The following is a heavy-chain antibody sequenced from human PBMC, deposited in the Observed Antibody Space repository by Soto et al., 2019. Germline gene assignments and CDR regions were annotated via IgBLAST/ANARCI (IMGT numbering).Heavy chain of an antibody. V-gene: IGHV1-3*01. CDR1: GYTFTSYA. CDR2: INAGNGNT. J-gene: IGHJ4*02. Sequence: QVQLVQSGAEVKKPGASVKVSCKASGYTFTSYAMHWVRQAPGQRLERMGWINAGNGNTKYSQKCQGRVTITRDTSASTAYMELSSLRSEDTAVYYCARGQGGTYYYDSSGYLPSDYWGQGTLVTVSS. CDR3: ARGQGGTYYYDSSGYLPSDY. D-gene: IGHD3-22*01.